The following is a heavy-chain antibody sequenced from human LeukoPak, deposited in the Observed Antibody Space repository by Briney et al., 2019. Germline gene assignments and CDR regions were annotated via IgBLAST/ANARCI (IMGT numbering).Heavy chain of an antibody. CDR2: IYYSGST. CDR1: GGSISSSSYY. V-gene: IGHV4-39*07. J-gene: IGHJ5*02. CDR3: ARAESNFGIADNWFDP. Sequence: SETLSLTCTVSGGSISSSSYYWGWIRQPPGKGLEWIGSIYYSGSTYYNPSLKSRVTISVDTSKNQFSLKLSSVTAADTAVYYCARAESNFGIADNWFDPWGQGTLVTVSS. D-gene: IGHD6-13*01.